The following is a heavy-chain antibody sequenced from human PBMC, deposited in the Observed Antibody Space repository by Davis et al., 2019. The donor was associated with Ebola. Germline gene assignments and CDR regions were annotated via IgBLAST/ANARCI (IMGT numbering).Heavy chain of an antibody. CDR3: ARGSGWSGHGY. CDR2: INHSGST. CDR1: GGSFSGYY. Sequence: SETLSLTCAVYGGSFSGYYWSWIRQPPGKGLEWIGEINHSGSTNYNPSLKSRVTISVDTSKNQFSLKLSSVTAADTAVYYCARGSGWSGHGYWGQGTLVTVSS. D-gene: IGHD6-19*01. V-gene: IGHV4-34*01. J-gene: IGHJ4*02.